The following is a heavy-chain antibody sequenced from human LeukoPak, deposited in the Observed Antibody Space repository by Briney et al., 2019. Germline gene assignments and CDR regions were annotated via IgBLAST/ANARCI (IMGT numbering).Heavy chain of an antibody. Sequence: GGSLRLSCAASGFTFSSYSMNWVRLAPGKGLEWVSSISSSSSYIYYADSVKGRFTISRDNAKNSLYLQMNSLRAEDTAVYYCARDLGIPRNDRQLGYWGQGTLVTVSS. J-gene: IGHJ4*02. CDR2: ISSSSSYI. V-gene: IGHV3-21*01. CDR3: ARDLGIPRNDRQLGY. D-gene: IGHD6-13*01. CDR1: GFTFSSYS.